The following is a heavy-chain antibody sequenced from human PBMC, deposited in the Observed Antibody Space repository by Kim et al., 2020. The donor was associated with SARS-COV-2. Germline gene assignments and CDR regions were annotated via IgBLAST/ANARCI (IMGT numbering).Heavy chain of an antibody. D-gene: IGHD3-22*01. CDR1: GGSISSYY. J-gene: IGHJ4*02. CDR2: IYYSGST. V-gene: IGHV4-59*01. Sequence: SETLSLTCTVSGGSISSYYWSWIRQPPGKGLEWIGYIYYSGSTNYNPSLKSRVTISVDTSKNQFSLKLSSVTAADTAVYYCARGYYYDSSGYFVWGQGTLVTVSS. CDR3: ARGYYYDSSGYFV.